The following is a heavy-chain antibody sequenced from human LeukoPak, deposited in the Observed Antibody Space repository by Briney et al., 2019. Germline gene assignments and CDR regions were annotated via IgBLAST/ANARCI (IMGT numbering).Heavy chain of an antibody. CDR3: ANRGTGTRYYGMDV. CDR1: GGSISRDNYY. CDR2: IYSGGNT. D-gene: IGHD1-7*01. J-gene: IGHJ6*02. Sequence: SETLSLTCTVSGGSISRDNYYWVWIRQPPGRGLEWIGSIYSGGNTYYNPSLKSRVTISVDTPEKQVSLKLSSVTATDTAVYYCANRGTGTRYYGMDVWGRGTTVTVSS. V-gene: IGHV4-39*01.